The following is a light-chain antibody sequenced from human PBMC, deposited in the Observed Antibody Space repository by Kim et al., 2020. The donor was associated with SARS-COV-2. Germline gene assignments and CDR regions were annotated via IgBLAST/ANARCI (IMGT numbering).Light chain of an antibody. J-gene: IGLJ1*01. CDR2: GKN. Sequence: SSELTQDPAVSVALGQTVRITCQGDSLRSYYASWYQQKPGQAPVLVIYGKNNRPSGIPDRFSGSSSGNTASLTITGAQAEDEADYYCNPRDSSGNHLVFGTGTKVTVL. V-gene: IGLV3-19*01. CDR1: SLRSYY. CDR3: NPRDSSGNHLV.